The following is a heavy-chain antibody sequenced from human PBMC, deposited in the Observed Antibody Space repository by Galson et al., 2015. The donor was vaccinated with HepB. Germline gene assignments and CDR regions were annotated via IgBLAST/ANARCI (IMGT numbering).Heavy chain of an antibody. CDR2: IYYSGST. J-gene: IGHJ4*02. CDR3: ARHIDWHDC. V-gene: IGHV4-39*01. D-gene: IGHD3-9*01. Sequence: VSGGSISSSSYYWGWIRQPPGKGLEWIGSIYYSGSTYYNPSLKSRVTISVDTSKNQFSLKVSSVTAADTAVYYCARHIDWHDCWGQRTLVTVSS. CDR1: GGSISSSSYY.